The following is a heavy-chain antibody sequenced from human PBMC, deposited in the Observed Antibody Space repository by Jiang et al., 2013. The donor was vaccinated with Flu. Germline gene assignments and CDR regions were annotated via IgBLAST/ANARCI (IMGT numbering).Heavy chain of an antibody. J-gene: IGHJ4*02. D-gene: IGHD1-14*01. Sequence: GPGLVKPSETLSLTCTVSGDPIKSNTYYWGWIRQPPGKGLEWIGNIYYSGSAYYNPSLKSRVIISVDMSKNQFSLKLSSVTAADTAVYFCARRVAGGREPYYFDSWGQGILVTVSS. CDR3: ARRVAGGREPYYFDS. V-gene: IGHV4-39*07. CDR2: IYYSGSA. CDR1: GDPIKSNTYY.